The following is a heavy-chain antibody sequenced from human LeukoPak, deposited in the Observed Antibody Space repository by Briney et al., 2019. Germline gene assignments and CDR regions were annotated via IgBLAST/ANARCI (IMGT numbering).Heavy chain of an antibody. CDR3: ARDRSFRELDY. Sequence: ASVKVSCKASGYTFTSYYMHWVRQAPGQGLEWMGIINPSGGSTSCAQKFQGRVTMTRDTSTSTVYMELSSLRSEDTAVYYCARDRSFRELDYWGQGTLVTVSS. CDR1: GYTFTSYY. CDR2: INPSGGST. V-gene: IGHV1-46*01. D-gene: IGHD1-26*01. J-gene: IGHJ4*02.